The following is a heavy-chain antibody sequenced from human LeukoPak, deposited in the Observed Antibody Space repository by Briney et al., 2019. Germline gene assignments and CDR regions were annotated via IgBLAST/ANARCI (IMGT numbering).Heavy chain of an antibody. CDR3: ARRYFYDSSTYYPLDY. CDR1: GFTFSSYW. D-gene: IGHD3-22*01. CDR2: INSDGSST. V-gene: IGHV3-74*01. Sequence: PGGSLRLSCEASGFTFSSYWMHWVRQAPGKGLVWVSRINSDGSSTTYADSVKGRFTISRDNAKNTLYLQMNSLRAEDTAVYYCARRYFYDSSTYYPLDYWGQGTLVTVSS. J-gene: IGHJ4*02.